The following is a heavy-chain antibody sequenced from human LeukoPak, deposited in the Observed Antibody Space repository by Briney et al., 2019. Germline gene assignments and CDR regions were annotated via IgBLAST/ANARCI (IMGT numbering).Heavy chain of an antibody. CDR1: GFTFSSYT. J-gene: IGHJ5*02. CDR3: AKDTFPDSSGPKNWFDP. D-gene: IGHD3-22*01. Sequence: PGGSLRLSCAASGFTFSSYTMNWVRQAPGKGLEWVSYISSGNSNIYYADSVKGRFTISRDNAKNSLYLQMNSLRAEDTALYYCAKDTFPDSSGPKNWFDPWGQGTLVTVSS. V-gene: IGHV3-48*04. CDR2: ISSGNSNI.